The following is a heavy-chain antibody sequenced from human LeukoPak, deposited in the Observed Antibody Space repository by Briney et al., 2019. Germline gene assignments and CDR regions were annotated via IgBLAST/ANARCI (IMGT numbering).Heavy chain of an antibody. V-gene: IGHV1-2*02. CDR3: ARGSYYYDSSGYYPVDY. CDR1: GYTFTGYY. J-gene: IGHJ4*02. CDR2: INPNSGGT. D-gene: IGHD3-22*01. Sequence: ASVKVSCKASGYTFTGYYMHWVRQVPGQGLEWMGWINPNSGGTDYAQKFQGRVTMTRDTSISTAYMELSRLRSDDTAVYYCARGSYYYDSSGYYPVDYWGQGTLVTVSS.